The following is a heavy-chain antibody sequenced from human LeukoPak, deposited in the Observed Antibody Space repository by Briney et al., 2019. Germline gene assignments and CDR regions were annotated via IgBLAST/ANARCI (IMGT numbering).Heavy chain of an antibody. J-gene: IGHJ4*02. V-gene: IGHV3-23*01. CDR2: ISGSGGST. CDR3: AKARGSGWYHFDY. CDR1: GFTFSSYA. D-gene: IGHD6-19*01. Sequence: GGSLRLYCAASGFTFSSYAMSWVRQAPGKGLEWVSAISGSGGSTYYADSVKGRFTISRDNSKNTLYLQMNSLRAEDTAVYYCAKARGSGWYHFDYWGQGTLVTVSS.